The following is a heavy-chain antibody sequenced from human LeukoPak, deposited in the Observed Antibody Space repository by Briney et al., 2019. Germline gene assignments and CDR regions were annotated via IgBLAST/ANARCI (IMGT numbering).Heavy chain of an antibody. V-gene: IGHV3-7*01. Sequence: GGSLRLSCAASGFTFSSYWMSWVRQAPGEGLEWVANIKQDGSEKYYVDSVKGRFTISRDNAKNSLYLQMNSLRAEDTAVYYCARDKEKYSSPPSDWGQGTLVTVSS. CDR1: GFTFSSYW. D-gene: IGHD6-6*01. CDR3: ARDKEKYSSPPSD. J-gene: IGHJ4*02. CDR2: IKQDGSEK.